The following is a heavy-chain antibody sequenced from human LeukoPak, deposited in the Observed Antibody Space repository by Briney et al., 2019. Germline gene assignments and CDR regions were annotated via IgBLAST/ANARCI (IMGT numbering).Heavy chain of an antibody. J-gene: IGHJ4*02. V-gene: IGHV3-30*03. Sequence: GGSLRLSCAASGFTFSSYGIHWVRQAPGKGLEWVTVTSYSGDRQSYADSVRGRFTISRDNSKNTLLLQMESLRPEDTAVYYCARELSLSSDFWTGLFDSWGQGTLVTVSS. D-gene: IGHD3/OR15-3a*01. CDR3: ARELSLSSDFWTGLFDS. CDR1: GFTFSSYG. CDR2: TSYSGDRQ.